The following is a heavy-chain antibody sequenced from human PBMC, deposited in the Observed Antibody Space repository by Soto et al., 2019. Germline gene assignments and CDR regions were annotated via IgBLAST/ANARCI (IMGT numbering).Heavy chain of an antibody. CDR2: ISYDGSNK. Sequence: QVQLVESGGGVVQPGRSLRLSCAASGFTFSSYGMHWVRQAPGKGLEWVAVISYDGSNKYYADSVKGRFTISRDNSKNTLYLQMNSLRAEYTAVYYCAKGLGYCSGGSCYGYAFDIWGQGTMVTVSS. V-gene: IGHV3-30*18. CDR1: GFTFSSYG. CDR3: AKGLGYCSGGSCYGYAFDI. D-gene: IGHD2-15*01. J-gene: IGHJ3*02.